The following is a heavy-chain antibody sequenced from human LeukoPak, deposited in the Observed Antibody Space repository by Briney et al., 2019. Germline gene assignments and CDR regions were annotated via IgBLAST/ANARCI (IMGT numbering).Heavy chain of an antibody. D-gene: IGHD3-22*01. J-gene: IGHJ4*02. CDR3: AYYYDSSGYYSQFDY. Sequence: GASVKVSCKASGGTFSSYTISWVRQAPGQGLEWMGWIIPILGIANYAQKFQGRVTITADKSTSTAYMELSSLRSEDTAVYYCAYYYDSSGYYSQFDYWGQGTLVTVSS. CDR2: IIPILGIA. V-gene: IGHV1-69*02. CDR1: GGTFSSYT.